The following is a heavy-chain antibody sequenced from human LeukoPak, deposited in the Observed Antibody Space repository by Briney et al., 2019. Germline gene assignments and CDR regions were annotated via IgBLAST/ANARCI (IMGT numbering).Heavy chain of an antibody. J-gene: IGHJ4*02. V-gene: IGHV4-34*01. CDR1: GGSFSGYY. D-gene: IGHD3-3*01. Sequence: TPSETLSLTCTVYGGSFSGYYWTWIRQPPGKGLEWIGEINHSGSTSHNPSLKSRVTISVDTSKNQFSLKLSSVTAADTAVYYCARTGSFWSGYDYWGQGTLVTVSS. CDR2: INHSGST. CDR3: ARTGSFWSGYDY.